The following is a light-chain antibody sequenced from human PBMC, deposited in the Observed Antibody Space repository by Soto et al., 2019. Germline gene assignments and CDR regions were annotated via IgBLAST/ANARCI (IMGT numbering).Light chain of an antibody. J-gene: IGLJ1*01. CDR2: EGS. Sequence: QSVLTQPASVSGSPGQSITISCTGTTSDVWISWYQQHPGKAPKLIIYEGSKRPSGFFNRFSGSRFGNTASLTISGLQAEDEADFYCCSYASSGTYVFGTGTKVTVL. CDR3: CSYASSGTYV. CDR1: TSDVW. V-gene: IGLV2-23*01.